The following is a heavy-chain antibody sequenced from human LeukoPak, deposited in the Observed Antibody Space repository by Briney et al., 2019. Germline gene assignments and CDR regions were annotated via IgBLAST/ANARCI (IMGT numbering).Heavy chain of an antibody. CDR3: AIDAIVATIDRRDFDY. Sequence: ASVKVSCKASGYTFTSYYMHWVRQAPGQGLEWMGIINPSGGSTSYAQKFQGRVTMTRDTSTSTVYMELSSLRSEDTAVYYCAIDAIVATIDRRDFDYWGQGTLVTVSS. D-gene: IGHD5-12*01. J-gene: IGHJ4*02. CDR1: GYTFTSYY. V-gene: IGHV1-46*01. CDR2: INPSGGST.